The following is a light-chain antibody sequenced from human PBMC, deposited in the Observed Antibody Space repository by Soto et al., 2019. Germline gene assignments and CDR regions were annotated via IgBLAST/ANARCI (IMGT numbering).Light chain of an antibody. CDR3: CSYAGSYPFV. J-gene: IGLJ1*01. Sequence: QSVLTQPASVSGSPGQSITISCTGTSSDIGSYDLVSWYQQHPGTAPKLIIYEVTKRPSGVSTRFSGSKSGNTASLTISGLQAEDEADYYCCSYAGSYPFVFGTGTKVTVL. CDR1: SSDIGSYDL. V-gene: IGLV2-23*02. CDR2: EVT.